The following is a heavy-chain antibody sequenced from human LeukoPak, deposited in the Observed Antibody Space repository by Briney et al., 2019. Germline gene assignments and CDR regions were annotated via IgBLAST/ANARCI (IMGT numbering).Heavy chain of an antibody. CDR2: IYYSGST. CDR1: GGSISSSSYY. CDR3: AREKFLTTDIVVVPAALDY. V-gene: IGHV4-39*07. J-gene: IGHJ4*02. Sequence: PSETLSLTCTVSGGSISSSSYYWGWIRQPPGKGLEWIGSIYYSGSTYYNPSLKSRVTISVDTSKNQFSLKLNSVTAADTAVYYCAREKFLTTDIVVVPAALDYWGQGTLVTVSS. D-gene: IGHD2-2*01.